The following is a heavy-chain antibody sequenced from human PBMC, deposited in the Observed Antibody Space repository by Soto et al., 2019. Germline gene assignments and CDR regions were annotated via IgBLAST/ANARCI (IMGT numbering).Heavy chain of an antibody. CDR3: SRHSDAIGHCTFYICHGNYLFCMDV. CDR2: VYYSGTT. Sequence: SRTLYLTCTVPVDSISRSISFWAWIRQHPGKGLEWIVNVYYSGTTYYNPSLKGRVTVSMDTSKNQFSLKLSSVAAADSAVDYCSRHSDAIGHCTFYICHGNYLFCMDVWGQGTTVTVSS. V-gene: IGHV4-39*01. J-gene: IGHJ6*02. D-gene: IGHD1-7*01. CDR1: VDSISRSISF.